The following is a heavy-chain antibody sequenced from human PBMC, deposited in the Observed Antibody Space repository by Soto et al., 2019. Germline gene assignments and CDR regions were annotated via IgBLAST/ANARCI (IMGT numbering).Heavy chain of an antibody. CDR1: GATISSGDYF. D-gene: IGHD2-2*01. CDR3: ARHCSSISCSGSGNSGDY. Sequence: QVQLQESGPGLVKPSQTLSLTCTVSGATISSGDYFWSWIRQPPGKGLEWIGYIYFTGSTYYNPSLKSSVTISMNTSKNQFSLRLSSVTAADTAVYYCARHCSSISCSGSGNSGDYWGKGTLVTVSS. CDR2: IYFTGST. V-gene: IGHV4-30-4*01. J-gene: IGHJ4*02.